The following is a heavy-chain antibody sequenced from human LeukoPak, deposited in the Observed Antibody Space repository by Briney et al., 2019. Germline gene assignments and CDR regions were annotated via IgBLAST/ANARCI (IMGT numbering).Heavy chain of an antibody. CDR3: AKDSSYYDFWSGYYTGYYFDY. J-gene: IGHJ4*02. V-gene: IGHV3-23*01. CDR1: GFTFSSYA. CDR2: ISGSGGST. D-gene: IGHD3-3*01. Sequence: GGSLRLSCAASGFTFSSYAMSWVRQAPGKGLEWVSAISGSGGSTYYADSVKGRFTISRDNSKNTLYLQMNSLRAEDTAVYYCAKDSSYYDFWSGYYTGYYFDYWGQGTLSPSPQ.